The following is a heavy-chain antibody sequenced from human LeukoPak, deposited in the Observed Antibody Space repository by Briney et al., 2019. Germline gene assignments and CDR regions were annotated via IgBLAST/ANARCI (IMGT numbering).Heavy chain of an antibody. D-gene: IGHD1-26*01. V-gene: IGHV3-23*01. CDR1: GFTFSIYA. CDR2: MSGSGDIT. J-gene: IGHJ4*02. Sequence: GGSLRLSCAASGFTFSIYAMSWVRQAPGRGLECVSTMSGSGDITRYADSVKGRFVVSRDNSKNTLYLQMNSLRAEDTAIYYCSKGPWDLPHAFDIWGQGTLVTVSS. CDR3: SKGPWDLPHAFDI.